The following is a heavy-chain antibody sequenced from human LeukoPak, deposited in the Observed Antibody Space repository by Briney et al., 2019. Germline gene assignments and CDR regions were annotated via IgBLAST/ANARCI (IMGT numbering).Heavy chain of an antibody. CDR1: GGSISSYY. CDR2: IYDTGST. J-gene: IGHJ5*01. D-gene: IGHD3-22*01. Sequence: SETLSLTCTVSGGSISSYYWSWIRQPPGKGLEWIVYIYDTGSTNYNPSFKSRVTISVDTSKNQFSLKLSSVTAADTAVYYCARVADSSGYFWFAYWGQGILVTVSS. CDR3: ARVADSSGYFWFAY. V-gene: IGHV4-59*01.